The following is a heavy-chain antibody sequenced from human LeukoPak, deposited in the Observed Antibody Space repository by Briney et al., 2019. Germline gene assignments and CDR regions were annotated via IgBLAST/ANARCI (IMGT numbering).Heavy chain of an antibody. CDR1: GYAFTGYF. D-gene: IGHD4-17*01. CDR3: ARGPYDDYGNFDY. CDR2: INPDSGGT. V-gene: IGHV1-2*02. J-gene: IGHJ4*02. Sequence: ASVKVSCKTSGYAFTGYFMHWVRQAPGQGLEWMGWINPDSGGTNYAQKFRGRVTMTRDTSISTAYMELSRLRSDDTAVYYCARGPYDDYGNFDYWGQGTLVTASS.